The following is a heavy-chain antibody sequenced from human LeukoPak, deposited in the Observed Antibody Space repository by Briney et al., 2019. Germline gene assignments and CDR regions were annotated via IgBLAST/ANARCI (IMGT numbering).Heavy chain of an antibody. V-gene: IGHV4-39*07. Sequence: SETLSLTCTVSGGSISSSSYYWGWIRQPPGKGLEWIGSIYYSGSTYYNPSLNSRVTISVDTSKNQFSLKLSSVTAADTAVYHCARVADRIYYYYYMDVWGKGTTVTVSS. J-gene: IGHJ6*03. CDR3: ARVADRIYYYYYMDV. D-gene: IGHD6-6*01. CDR1: GGSISSSSYY. CDR2: IYYSGST.